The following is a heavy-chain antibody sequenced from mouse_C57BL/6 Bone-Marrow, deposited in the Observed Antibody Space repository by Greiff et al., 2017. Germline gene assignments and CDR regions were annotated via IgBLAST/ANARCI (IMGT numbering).Heavy chain of an antibody. CDR2: IDPEDGET. Sequence: VQLQQSGAELVKPGASVKLSCTASGFNIKDYYMHWVKQRTEQGLEWIGRIDPEDGETKYALKFKGKATITSDTSSNTAYLQLSSLTSEDTAVYYFARHMGIYYYGSSYFDYWGQGTTLTVSS. V-gene: IGHV14-2*01. CDR1: GFNIKDYY. CDR3: ARHMGIYYYGSSYFDY. D-gene: IGHD1-1*01. J-gene: IGHJ2*01.